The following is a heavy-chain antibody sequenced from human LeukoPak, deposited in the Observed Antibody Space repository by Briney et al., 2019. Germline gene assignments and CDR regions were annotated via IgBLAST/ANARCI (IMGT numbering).Heavy chain of an antibody. CDR2: TYYRSKWYY. CDR1: GDSVSTINGA. J-gene: IGHJ4*02. CDR3: ARDEGNTGWHTFDI. Sequence: SQTLSLTCGISGDSVSTINGAWNWVRQSPSRGLEWLGRTYYRSKWYYDYAVSVQGRITINPDTSKNQFSLQLSSATPEDTAVYYCARDEGNTGWHTFDIWGQGTLITVSS. V-gene: IGHV6-1*01. D-gene: IGHD6-19*01.